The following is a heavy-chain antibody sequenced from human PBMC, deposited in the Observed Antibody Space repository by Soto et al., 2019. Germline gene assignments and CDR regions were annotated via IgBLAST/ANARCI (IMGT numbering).Heavy chain of an antibody. CDR3: ARDARTYYDFWSGYYNWFDD. CDR2: IYHSGST. D-gene: IGHD3-3*01. CDR1: GYSISSGYY. J-gene: IGHJ5*02. Sequence: ASETLSLTCAVSGYSISSGYYWGWIRQPPGKGLEWIGSIYHSGSTYYNPSLKSRVTISVDTSKNQFSLKLSSVTAADTAVYYCARDARTYYDFWSGYYNWFDDRGQGTMVTVS. V-gene: IGHV4-38-2*02.